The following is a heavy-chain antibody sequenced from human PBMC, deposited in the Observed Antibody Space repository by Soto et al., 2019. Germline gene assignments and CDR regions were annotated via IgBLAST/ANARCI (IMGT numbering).Heavy chain of an antibody. J-gene: IGHJ5*02. CDR1: GGTFTSDS. V-gene: IGHV1-69*02. CDR2: VIPALDIA. CDR3: AVDQTMTLRGPTNRFYP. Sequence: SVKVSCKASGGTFTSDSFRWVRQAPGQGLEWMGRVIPALDIADYAQKFRGRVTINADKSTSTVFMELSSLRSDDTALYYCAVDQTMTLRGPTNRFYPWGQGTLVPVSS. D-gene: IGHD3-22*01.